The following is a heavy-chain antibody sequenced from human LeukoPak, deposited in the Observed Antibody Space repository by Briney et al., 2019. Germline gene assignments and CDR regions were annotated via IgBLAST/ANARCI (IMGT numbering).Heavy chain of an antibody. Sequence: PGGSLRLSCAASGFTFSDHYMDWVRQAPGKGLEWVGRTRNKANSYTIEYAASVKGRFTISRDDLRNSLDLQMNSLKTEDTAVYYCVRERLSGSYRLGAFDIWGRGTMVTISS. CDR1: GFTFSDHY. CDR3: VRERLSGSYRLGAFDI. D-gene: IGHD1-26*01. V-gene: IGHV3-72*01. CDR2: TRNKANSYTI. J-gene: IGHJ3*02.